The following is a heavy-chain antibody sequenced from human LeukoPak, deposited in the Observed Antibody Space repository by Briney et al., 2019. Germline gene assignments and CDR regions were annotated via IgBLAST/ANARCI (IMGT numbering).Heavy chain of an antibody. CDR3: ARDRPYYYDSSGYYYDY. CDR1: GGSISSYY. D-gene: IGHD3-22*01. Sequence: SETLSLTCTVSGGSISSYYWSWIRQPPGKGLEWIGSIYYSGSTYYNPSLKSRVTISVDTSKNQFSLKLSSVTAADTAVYYCARDRPYYYDSSGYYYDYWGQGTLVTVSS. CDR2: IYYSGST. V-gene: IGHV4-39*07. J-gene: IGHJ4*02.